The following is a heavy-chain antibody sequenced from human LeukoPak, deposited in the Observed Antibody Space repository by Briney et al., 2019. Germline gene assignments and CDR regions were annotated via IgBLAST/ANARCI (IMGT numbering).Heavy chain of an antibody. D-gene: IGHD2-2*02. CDR1: GFTVSSNY. Sequence: GGSLRLSCAASGFTVSSNYMSWVRQAPGKGLERVPVIYSGGSTYYADSVKGRFTISRDNSKNTLYLQMNSLRAEDTAVYYCARDHRYCSSTSCYTGDYFDYWGQGTLVTVSS. J-gene: IGHJ4*02. CDR3: ARDHRYCSSTSCYTGDYFDY. V-gene: IGHV3-66*01. CDR2: IYSGGST.